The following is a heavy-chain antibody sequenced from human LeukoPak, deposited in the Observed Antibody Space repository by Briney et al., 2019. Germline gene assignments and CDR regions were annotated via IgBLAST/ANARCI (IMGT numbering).Heavy chain of an antibody. CDR2: IYYDGSNI. J-gene: IGHJ5*02. CDR1: GFTFNSFG. CDR3: ARDHQPVYHDSLGFNWLNR. Sequence: LAGGSLRLSWAASGFTFNSFGIHWARQAPGKGLEWEAVIYYDGSNIFYSDSVKGRFTISTDNSKNTVFPQMSRLRAEGTAVYYWARDHQPVYHDSLGFNWLNRGGQATL. D-gene: IGHD3-22*01. V-gene: IGHV3-30*19.